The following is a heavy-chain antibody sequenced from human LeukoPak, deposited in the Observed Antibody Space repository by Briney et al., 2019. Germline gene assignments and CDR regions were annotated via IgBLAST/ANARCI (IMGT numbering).Heavy chain of an antibody. CDR2: IHYTGGT. D-gene: IGHD3-9*01. CDR1: GGSISGYY. J-gene: IGHJ4*02. V-gene: IGHV4-34*01. CDR3: ARGNILSGYCFDF. Sequence: SETLSLTCAVYGGSISGYYWSWIRQPPGKGLEWVGEIHYTGGTSYNPSLKSRATISIDTSRNQLTLKLSSVTAADTAVYYCARGNILSGYCFDFWGQGALVTVSS.